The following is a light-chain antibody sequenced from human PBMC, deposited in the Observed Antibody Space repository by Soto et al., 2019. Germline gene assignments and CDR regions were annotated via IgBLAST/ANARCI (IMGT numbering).Light chain of an antibody. CDR2: SNN. V-gene: IGLV1-44*01. J-gene: IGLJ1*01. CDR1: SSNIERNT. CDR3: AAWDDSLNGQGV. Sequence: QSALTQPPSASGTPGQRVTISCSGSSSNIERNTVNWYQQLPGTAPKLLIYSNNQRPSGVPDRFSGSKSGTSASLAISVLQSEDEADYYCAAWDDSLNGQGVFGTGTKVTVL.